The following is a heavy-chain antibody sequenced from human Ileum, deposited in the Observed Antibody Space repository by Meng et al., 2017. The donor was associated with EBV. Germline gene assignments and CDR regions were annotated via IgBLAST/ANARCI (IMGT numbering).Heavy chain of an antibody. CDR3: ARGERVRGVLAYFDN. CDR1: GGFISGSLYY. J-gene: IGHJ4*02. Sequence: QLQLEESVPGLVKPSETLALTCTVSGGFISGSLYYGGWIRQPPGKGLEWIGSMYYAGTTYYNPSLKSRVTMSVDESTNQFSLKLSSVTAADTAVYYCARGERVRGVLAYFDNWGQGTLVTVSS. D-gene: IGHD3-10*01. V-gene: IGHV4-39*07. CDR2: MYYAGTT.